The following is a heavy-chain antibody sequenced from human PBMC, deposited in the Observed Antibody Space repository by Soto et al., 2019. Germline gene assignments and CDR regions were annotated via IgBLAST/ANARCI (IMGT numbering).Heavy chain of an antibody. V-gene: IGHV4-34*01. D-gene: IGHD6-13*01. CDR3: ARRMSIAAAGRGYYYYYYGMDV. CDR2: INHSGST. CDR1: GGSFSGYY. Sequence: KPSETLSLTCAVYGGSFSGYYWSWIRQPPGKGLEWIGEINHSGSTNYNPSLKSRVTISVDTSKNQFSLKLSSVTAADTAVYYCARRMSIAAAGRGYYYYYYGMDVWGQGTTVTVSS. J-gene: IGHJ6*02.